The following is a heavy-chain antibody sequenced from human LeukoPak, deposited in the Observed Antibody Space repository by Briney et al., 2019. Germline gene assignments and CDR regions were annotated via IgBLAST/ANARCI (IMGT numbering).Heavy chain of an antibody. CDR3: AKDPWTYSGSYGAFDI. D-gene: IGHD1-26*01. Sequence: PGGSLRLSCAASGFTFSSYGMHWVRQAPGKGLEWVAFIRYDGSNKYYADSVKGRFTISRDNSKNTLYLQMNSLRAEDTAVYYCAKDPWTYSGSYGAFDIWGQGTMVTVSS. CDR1: GFTFSSYG. V-gene: IGHV3-30*02. CDR2: IRYDGSNK. J-gene: IGHJ3*02.